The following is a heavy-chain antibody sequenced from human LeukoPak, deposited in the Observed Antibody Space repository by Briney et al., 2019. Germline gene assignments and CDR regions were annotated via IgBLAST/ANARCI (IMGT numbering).Heavy chain of an antibody. V-gene: IGHV3-9*03. D-gene: IGHD6-19*01. CDR1: GFTFDDYA. Sequence: GRSLRLSCAASGFTFDDYAMHWVRQAPGKGLEWVSGISWNSGSIGYADSVKGRFTISRDNAKNSLYLQMNSLRAEDMALYYCAKDIRGYSSGCIGYWGQGTLVTVSS. J-gene: IGHJ4*02. CDR2: ISWNSGSI. CDR3: AKDIRGYSSGCIGY.